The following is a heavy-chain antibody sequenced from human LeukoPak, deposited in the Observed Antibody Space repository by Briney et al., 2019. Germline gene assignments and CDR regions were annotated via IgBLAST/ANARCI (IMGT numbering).Heavy chain of an antibody. J-gene: IGHJ5*02. CDR1: GYTFTSYG. V-gene: IGHV1-18*01. Sequence: ASVKVSCKASGYTFTSYGISWVRQAPGQGLEWMGWISAYNGNTNYAQKLQGRVTMTTDTSTSTAYMELRSLRSDDTAVYYCASDGGYCSSTSCYASRFDPWGQGTLVTVFS. CDR2: ISAYNGNT. D-gene: IGHD2-2*03. CDR3: ASDGGYCSSTSCYASRFDP.